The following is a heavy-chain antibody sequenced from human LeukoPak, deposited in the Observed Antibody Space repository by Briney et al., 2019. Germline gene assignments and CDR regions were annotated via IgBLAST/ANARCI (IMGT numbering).Heavy chain of an antibody. V-gene: IGHV3-23*01. D-gene: IGHD1-26*01. CDR1: GFTYNNFA. CDR3: ARSHGGSPYGTYFEY. Sequence: GASLRLSCAASGFTYNNFAMSWVRLAPGQGLEWVASINGSGGSTYYAVAVKGRVTIARDHSKNTVYMEMNSLRADDPAIYYCARSHGGSPYGTYFEYWGQGTLVTASS. CDR2: INGSGGST. J-gene: IGHJ4*02.